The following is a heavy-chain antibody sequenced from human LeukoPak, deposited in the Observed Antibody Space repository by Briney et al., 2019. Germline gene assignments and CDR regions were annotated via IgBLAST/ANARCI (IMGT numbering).Heavy chain of an antibody. CDR3: ASTYDSSGYLFDY. CDR2: IYPGDSDT. CDR1: GYSFTSYW. V-gene: IGHV5-51*01. D-gene: IGHD3-22*01. J-gene: IGHJ4*02. Sequence: RGESLKISCKGSGYSFTSYWIGWVRQMPGKGLEWMGIIYPGDSDTRYSPSFQGQVTISADKSISTTYLQWSSLKASDTAMYYCASTYDSSGYLFDYWGQGTLVTVSS.